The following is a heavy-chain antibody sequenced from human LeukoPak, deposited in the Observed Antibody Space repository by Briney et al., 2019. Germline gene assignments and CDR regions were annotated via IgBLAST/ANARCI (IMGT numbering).Heavy chain of an antibody. CDR2: ISYDGSNK. CDR3: ANSPLPLVREFDY. D-gene: IGHD6-13*01. Sequence: GGSLRLSCAASGFTFSSYGMHWVRQAPDKGLEWVAVISYDGSNKYYADSVKGRFTISRDNSKNTLYLQMNSLRAEDTAVYYCANSPLPLVREFDYWGQGTLVTVSS. J-gene: IGHJ4*02. CDR1: GFTFSSYG. V-gene: IGHV3-30*18.